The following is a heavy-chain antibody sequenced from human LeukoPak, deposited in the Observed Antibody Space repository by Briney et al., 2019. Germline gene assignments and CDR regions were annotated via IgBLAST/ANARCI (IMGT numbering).Heavy chain of an antibody. J-gene: IGHJ5*02. D-gene: IGHD4-17*01. CDR3: ARDYGDYVNWFDP. CDR1: GFTFSSYW. CDR2: INSDGSST. Sequence: GGSLRLSCAASGFTFSSYWMHWVRQAPGKGLVWVSRINSDGSSTSYADSVKGRFTISRDNAKNTLYLQMNSLRAEDTAVYYCARDYGDYVNWFDPWGQGTLVTVSP. V-gene: IGHV3-74*01.